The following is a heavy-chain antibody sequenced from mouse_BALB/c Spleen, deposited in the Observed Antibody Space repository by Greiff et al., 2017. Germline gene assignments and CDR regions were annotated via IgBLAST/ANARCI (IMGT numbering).Heavy chain of an antibody. CDR3: ARHTTATDWNFDV. CDR1: GDSITSGY. Sequence: EVQLQQSGPSLVKPSQTLSLTCSVTGDSITSGYWNWIRKFPGNKLEYMGYISYSGSTYYNPSLKSRISITRDTSKNQYYLQLNSVTTEDTATYYCARHTTATDWNFDVWGAGTTVTVAS. V-gene: IGHV3-8*02. D-gene: IGHD1-2*01. J-gene: IGHJ1*01. CDR2: ISYSGST.